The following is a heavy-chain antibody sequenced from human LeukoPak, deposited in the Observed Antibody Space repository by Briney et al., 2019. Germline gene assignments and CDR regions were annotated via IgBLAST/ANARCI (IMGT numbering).Heavy chain of an antibody. CDR1: GYTFTSYD. J-gene: IGHJ4*02. CDR3: ARQAGIAAAGYFDY. D-gene: IGHD6-13*01. CDR2: MNPNSGNT. V-gene: IGHV1-8*01. Sequence: ASVKVSCKASGYTFTSYDTNWVRQATGQGLEWMGWMNPNSGNTGYAQKFQGRVTMTRDTSISTAYMELSRLRSDDTAVYYCARQAGIAAAGYFDYWGQGTLVTVSS.